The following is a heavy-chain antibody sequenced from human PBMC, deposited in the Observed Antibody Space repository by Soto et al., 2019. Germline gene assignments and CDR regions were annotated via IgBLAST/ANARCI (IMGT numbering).Heavy chain of an antibody. V-gene: IGHV4-39*01. CDR1: GGSIGGSNYF. D-gene: IGHD3-10*01. CDR2: IYSSGST. CDR3: TIRRFGVRGLTILDV. J-gene: IGHJ6*02. Sequence: ASETLSVTCTVSGGSIGGSNYFWGWIRQSTGTGLEWLGTIYSSGSTYYNPSLKSRITMSLDTSKNQFSLNLGSVTAADTAVYYCTIRRFGVRGLTILDVWSPGTTVTVSS.